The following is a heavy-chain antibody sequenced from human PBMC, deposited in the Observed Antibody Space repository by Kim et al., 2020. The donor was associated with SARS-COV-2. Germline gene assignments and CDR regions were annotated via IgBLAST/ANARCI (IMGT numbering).Heavy chain of an antibody. J-gene: IGHJ4*02. CDR2: VYYSDNA. Sequence: SETLSLTCTVSGASVSSGSYYWSWIRQPPGKGLEYIGFVYYSDNAYYNPSLMSRVTMSIDTSKNQFSLKLRSVTAADTALYYCARDHHGGWDDYWGQGTL. CDR1: GASVSSGSYY. V-gene: IGHV4-61*01. D-gene: IGHD1-26*01. CDR3: ARDHHGGWDDY.